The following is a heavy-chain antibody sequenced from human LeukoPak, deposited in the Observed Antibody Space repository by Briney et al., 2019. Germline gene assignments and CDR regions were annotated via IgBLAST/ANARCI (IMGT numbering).Heavy chain of an antibody. CDR1: GGTFSSYA. CDR2: IIPIFGTA. Sequence: GASVKVSCKASGGTFSSYAISWVRQAPGQGLEWMGGIIPIFGTANYAQKFQGRVTITADESTSTAYMELSSLRSEDTAVYYCAGEGQWEPFDYWGREPWSPSPQ. J-gene: IGHJ4*02. CDR3: AGEGQWEPFDY. D-gene: IGHD1-26*01. V-gene: IGHV1-69*13.